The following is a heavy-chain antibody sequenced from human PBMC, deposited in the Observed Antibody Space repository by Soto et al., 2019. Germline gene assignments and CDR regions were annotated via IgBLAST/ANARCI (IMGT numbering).Heavy chain of an antibody. CDR1: GFTFSSYW. D-gene: IGHD6-13*01. CDR3: ASSGSSWNYYYYYGMNV. CDR2: INSDGSST. J-gene: IGHJ6*02. Sequence: GGSLRLSCAASGFTFSSYWMHWVRQAPGKGLVWVSRINSDGSSTTYADSVKGRFTISRDNAKNTLYLQMNSLRAEDTAVYYCASSGSSWNYYYYYGMNVWGQGTTVTVSS. V-gene: IGHV3-74*01.